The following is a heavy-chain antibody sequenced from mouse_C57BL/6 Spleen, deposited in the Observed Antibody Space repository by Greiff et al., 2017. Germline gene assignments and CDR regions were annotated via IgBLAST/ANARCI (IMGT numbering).Heavy chain of an antibody. V-gene: IGHV14-4*01. J-gene: IGHJ1*03. CDR1: GFNIKDDY. Sequence: EVQLQQSGAELVRPGASVKLSCTASGFNIKDDYMHWVKQRPEQGLEWIGWIDPENGDTEYASKFQGKATITADTSSNTAYLQLSSLTSEDTAVYYCTTRVSVVGGYFDVWGTGTTVTVSS. D-gene: IGHD1-1*01. CDR2: IDPENGDT. CDR3: TTRVSVVGGYFDV.